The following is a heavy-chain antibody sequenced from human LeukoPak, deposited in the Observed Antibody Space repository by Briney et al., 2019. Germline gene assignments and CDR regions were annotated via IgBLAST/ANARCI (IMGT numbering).Heavy chain of an antibody. CDR1: GFTFSRHW. J-gene: IGHJ6*02. CDR2: IKQDGSEK. Sequence: GGSQRLSCAVSGFTFSRHWMSWVRQAPGKGLEWLANIKQDGSEKYYVDSVEGRFTISRDNAKNSLYLQMNSLRAEDTAVYYCARSYYGSGTSYGMDVWGQGTTVTVSS. D-gene: IGHD3-10*01. CDR3: ARSYYGSGTSYGMDV. V-gene: IGHV3-7*01.